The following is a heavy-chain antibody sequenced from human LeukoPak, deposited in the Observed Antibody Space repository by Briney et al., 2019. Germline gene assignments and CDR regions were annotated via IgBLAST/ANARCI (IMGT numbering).Heavy chain of an antibody. J-gene: IGHJ5*02. CDR3: ATMVGSSATVNWFDP. V-gene: IGHV1-24*01. D-gene: IGHD1-26*01. CDR2: IDPEDGET. CDR1: GYTLTELS. Sequence: ASVKVSCKVSGYTLTELSMHWVRQAPGKGPEWMGGIDPEDGETIYAQKFQGRVTMTEDTSTDTAYMELSSLRSEDTAVYYCATMVGSSATVNWFDPWGQGNLVTVSS.